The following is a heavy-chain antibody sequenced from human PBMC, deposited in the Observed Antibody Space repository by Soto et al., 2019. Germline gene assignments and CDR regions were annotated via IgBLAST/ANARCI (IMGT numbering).Heavy chain of an antibody. CDR2: IKSKTDGGTT. V-gene: IGHV3-15*01. D-gene: IGHD5-18*01. CDR1: GFTFSNAW. Sequence: EVQLVESGGGLVKPGGSLRPSCAASGFTFSNAWMSWVRRAPGKGLEWVGRIKSKTDGGTTDYAAPVKGRFTISRDDSKNTLYLQMNSLKTEDTAVYYCTTEVVDTAMVHSFDYWGQGTLVTVSS. J-gene: IGHJ4*02. CDR3: TTEVVDTAMVHSFDY.